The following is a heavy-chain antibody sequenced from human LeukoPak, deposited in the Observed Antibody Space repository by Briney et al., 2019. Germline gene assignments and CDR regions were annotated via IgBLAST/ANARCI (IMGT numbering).Heavy chain of an antibody. CDR3: ARGCGSGSYFPDY. V-gene: IGHV3-64*01. CDR1: GFTFSSYA. Sequence: GGSLRFSCAASGFTFSSYAMHWVRQAPGKGLEYVSAISSNGGSTYYANSVKGRFTISRDNSKNTLYLQMGSLRAEDMAVYYCARGCGSGSYFPDYWGQGTLVTVSS. CDR2: ISSNGGST. J-gene: IGHJ4*02. D-gene: IGHD3-10*01.